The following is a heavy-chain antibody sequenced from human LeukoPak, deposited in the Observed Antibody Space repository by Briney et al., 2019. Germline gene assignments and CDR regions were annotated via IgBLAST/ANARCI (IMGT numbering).Heavy chain of an antibody. V-gene: IGHV3-23*01. CDR1: GFTFSSYA. J-gene: IGHJ4*02. CDR2: ISGSGGST. D-gene: IGHD3-10*01. CDR3: AKYPDVLLWFGEFDY. Sequence: GGSLRLSCAASGFTFSSYAMSWVRQAPGKGLEWVSAISGSGGSTYYADSVKGRFTISRDNSKNTLYLQMNSPRAEDTAVYYCAKYPDVLLWFGEFDYWGQGTLVTVSS.